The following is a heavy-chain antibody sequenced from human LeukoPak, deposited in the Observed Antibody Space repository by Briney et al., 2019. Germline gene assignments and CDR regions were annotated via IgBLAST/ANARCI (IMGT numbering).Heavy chain of an antibody. CDR1: GFTFSSYG. CDR2: ISYDGSNK. D-gene: IGHD6-13*01. V-gene: IGHV3-30*03. Sequence: PGRSLRLSCAASGFTFSSYGMHWVRQAPGKGLEWVAVISYDGSNKYYADSVKGRFTISRDNSKNTLYLQMNSLRAEDTAVYYCARTAAATFPLFDYWGQGTLVTVSS. J-gene: IGHJ4*02. CDR3: ARTAAATFPLFDY.